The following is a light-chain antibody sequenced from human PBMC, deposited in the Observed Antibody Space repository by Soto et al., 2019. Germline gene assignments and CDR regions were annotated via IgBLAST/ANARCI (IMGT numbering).Light chain of an antibody. Sequence: EIVLTQSPGTLSLSPGERATLSCRASQSVSSTYFAWYQQRFGQAPRLLIYGASTRATGITDRFSGSGSGTDFTLTISRLEPEDFAVYYWQQYGSSSWTFGQGTKVEI. CDR1: QSVSSTY. CDR3: QQYGSSSWT. CDR2: GAS. J-gene: IGKJ1*01. V-gene: IGKV3-20*01.